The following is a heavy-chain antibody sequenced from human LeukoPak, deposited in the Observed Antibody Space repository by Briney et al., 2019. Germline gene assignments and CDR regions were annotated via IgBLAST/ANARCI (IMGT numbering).Heavy chain of an antibody. D-gene: IGHD3-9*01. CDR1: GGTFSSYA. Sequence: SVKVSCKASGGTFSSYAISWVRQAPGQGLEWMGGIIPIFGAANYAQKFQGRVTITADESTSTAYMELSSLRSEDTAVYYCARDGNDILTGYYKAPLDYWGQGTLVTVSS. CDR3: ARDGNDILTGYYKAPLDY. J-gene: IGHJ4*02. CDR2: IIPIFGAA. V-gene: IGHV1-69*13.